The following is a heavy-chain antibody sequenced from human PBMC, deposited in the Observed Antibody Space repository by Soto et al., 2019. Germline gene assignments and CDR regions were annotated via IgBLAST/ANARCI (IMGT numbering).Heavy chain of an antibody. CDR3: ARNYDFWSGYMLNWFDT. Sequence: GSLRLSCAASGFTLSTYGMNWVRQAPGKGLEWVSSISSSSSHIYYADSVKGRFTISRDNAKNSLSLQMNSLRAEDTAVYYCARNYDFWSGYMLNWFDTWGQGTLVTVSS. CDR1: GFTLSTYG. CDR2: ISSSSSHI. V-gene: IGHV3-21*04. D-gene: IGHD3-3*01. J-gene: IGHJ5*02.